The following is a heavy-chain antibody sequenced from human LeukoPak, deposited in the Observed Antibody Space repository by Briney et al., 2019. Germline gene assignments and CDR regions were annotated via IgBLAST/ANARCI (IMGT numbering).Heavy chain of an antibody. V-gene: IGHV4-39*01. CDR2: IYYSGDT. Sequence: RSSETLSLTCTVSAGSISSSNYYWGWIRQSPGKGLEWIGSIYYSGDTYYNPSLKSRVTISVDTSKNQFSLKVTSVTAADTAVYYCEGADREEAYNHRIDYWGQGTLVTVSS. D-gene: IGHD1-1*01. CDR3: EGADREEAYNHRIDY. CDR1: AGSISSSNYY. J-gene: IGHJ4*02.